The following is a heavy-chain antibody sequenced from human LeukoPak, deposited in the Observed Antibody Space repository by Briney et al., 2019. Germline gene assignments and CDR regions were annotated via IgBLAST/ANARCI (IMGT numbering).Heavy chain of an antibody. V-gene: IGHV4-59*08. CDR2: IYYSGTT. D-gene: IGHD6-25*01. Sequence: SETLSLTCTVSGGSISSYYWSWIRQPPGKRLEWIGYIYYSGTTSYNPSLKSRVTISIDTPKNQFSLKLSSVTAAHTAVYYCARHRNSGYHTYYVDVWGQGTTVTVSS. CDR1: GGSISSYY. J-gene: IGHJ6*02. CDR3: ARHRNSGYHTYYVDV.